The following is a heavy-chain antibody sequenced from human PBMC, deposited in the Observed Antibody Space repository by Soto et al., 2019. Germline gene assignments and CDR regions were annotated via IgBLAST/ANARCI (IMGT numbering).Heavy chain of an antibody. D-gene: IGHD1-26*01. CDR2: ISKDGSTI. V-gene: IGHV3-30*04. Sequence: VQLVESGGGVVQPGKSLRLSCAASGFTFNNFAMHWVRQTPGKRPEWVAVISKDGSTIYYADSLKGRVTISRDNSKNTLDLQLNSLGIEDTAVYYCVRKAGPWDLYFDSWGQGTLVLISS. CDR1: GFTFNNFA. J-gene: IGHJ4*02. CDR3: VRKAGPWDLYFDS.